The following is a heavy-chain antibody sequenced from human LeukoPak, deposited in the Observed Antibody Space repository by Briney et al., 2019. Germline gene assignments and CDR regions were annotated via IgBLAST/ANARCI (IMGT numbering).Heavy chain of an antibody. D-gene: IGHD5-18*01. CDR1: GGTFSSYA. J-gene: IGHJ4*02. CDR3: ARGSYSYGPFDY. Sequence: ASVKVSCKASGGTFSSYAISWVRQAPGQGLEWMGRIIPIFGTANYAQKFQGRVTITADESTSTAYMELSSLRSEDTAVYYCARGSYSYGPFDYWGQGTLVTVSS. V-gene: IGHV1-69*13. CDR2: IIPIFGTA.